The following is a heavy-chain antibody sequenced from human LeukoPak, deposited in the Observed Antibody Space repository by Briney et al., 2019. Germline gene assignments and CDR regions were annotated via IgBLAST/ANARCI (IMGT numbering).Heavy chain of an antibody. CDR3: ARFEHQEMALPPFFDL. V-gene: IGHV4-31*03. J-gene: IGHJ2*01. D-gene: IGHD5-24*01. CDR2: IYYSGST. Sequence: PSQTLSLTCTVSGGSISSGGYYWSWIRQHPGKGLEWIGYIYYSGSTYYNPSLKSRVTISVDTSKNQFSLKLSSVTAADTAMYYCARFEHQEMALPPFFDLWGRGTLVTVSS. CDR1: GGSISSGGYY.